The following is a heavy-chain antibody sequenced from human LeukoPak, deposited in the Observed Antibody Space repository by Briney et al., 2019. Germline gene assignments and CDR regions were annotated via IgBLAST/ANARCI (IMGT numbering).Heavy chain of an antibody. J-gene: IGHJ4*02. Sequence: ASVKVSCKASGYTFASYGISWVRQAPGQGLEWMGIINPSGGSTSYAQKFQGRVTMTRDTSTSTVYMELSSLRSEDTAVYYCARDRGSGDFDYWGQGTLVTVSS. CDR1: GYTFASYG. D-gene: IGHD6-19*01. V-gene: IGHV1-46*01. CDR2: INPSGGST. CDR3: ARDRGSGDFDY.